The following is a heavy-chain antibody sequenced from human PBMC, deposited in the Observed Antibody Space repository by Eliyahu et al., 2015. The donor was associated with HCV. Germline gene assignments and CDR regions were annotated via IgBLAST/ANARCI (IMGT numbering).Heavy chain of an antibody. CDR2: IKQDGSET. CDR1: GFTFSTFW. J-gene: IGHJ4*02. V-gene: IGHV3-7*01. CDR3: ARGIHSITVIVVVIFNY. Sequence: LSCAASGFTFSTFWMSWVRQAPGKGLEWVANIKQDGSETYYVDSVKGRFTISRDNAKNSLFLQMNSLRAEDTAVYYCARGIHSITVIVVVIFNYWGQGVLVTVSS. D-gene: IGHD3-22*01.